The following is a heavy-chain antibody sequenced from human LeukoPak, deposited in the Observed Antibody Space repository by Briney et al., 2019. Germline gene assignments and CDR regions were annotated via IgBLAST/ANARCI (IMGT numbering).Heavy chain of an antibody. CDR3: ARDRWPLGYYYGMDV. Sequence: GGSLRLSCAASGFTFSSYGMHWVRQAPGKGLEWVANIKQDGSEKNYVDSVKGRFTISRDNSKNTLYLQMNSLRAEDTAVYYCARDRWPLGYYYGMDVWGQGTTVTVSS. D-gene: IGHD2-15*01. V-gene: IGHV3-7*01. CDR2: IKQDGSEK. J-gene: IGHJ6*02. CDR1: GFTFSSYG.